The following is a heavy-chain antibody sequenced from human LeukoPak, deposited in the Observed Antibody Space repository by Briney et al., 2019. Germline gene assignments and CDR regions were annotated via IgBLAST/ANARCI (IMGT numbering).Heavy chain of an antibody. V-gene: IGHV4-30-4*01. CDR2: IYYSGST. CDR3: ARSNYYDFWSGYGMDV. D-gene: IGHD3-3*01. Sequence: SETLSLTCTVSGGSISSGDYYWRWIRRPPGKGLEWIGYIYYSGSTYYNPSLKSRVTISVDTSKNQFSLKLSSVTAADTAVYYCARSNYYDFWSGYGMDVWGQGTTVTVSS. CDR1: GGSISSGDYY. J-gene: IGHJ6*02.